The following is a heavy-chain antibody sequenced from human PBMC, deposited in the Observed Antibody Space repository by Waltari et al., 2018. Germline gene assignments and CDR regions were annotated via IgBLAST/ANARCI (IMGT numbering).Heavy chain of an antibody. CDR2: ISYDGSNK. Sequence: QVQLVESGGGVVQPGRSLRLSCAASGFTFSSYAMHWVRQAPGKGLEWVAVISYDGSNKYYADSVKGRFTISRDNSKNTLYLQMNSLRAEDTAVYYCARDSILWFREPRGYFDYWGQGTLVTVSS. V-gene: IGHV3-30-3*01. CDR1: GFTFSSYA. D-gene: IGHD3-10*01. CDR3: ARDSILWFREPRGYFDY. J-gene: IGHJ4*02.